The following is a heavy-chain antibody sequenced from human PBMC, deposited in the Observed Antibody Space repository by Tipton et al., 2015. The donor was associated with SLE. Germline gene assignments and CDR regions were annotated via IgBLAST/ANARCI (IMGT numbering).Heavy chain of an antibody. CDR1: RGSSRIYY. V-gene: IGHV4-34*01. CDR2: IDFTGKT. Sequence: KPSETLSLTCAVSRGSSRIYYWTWIRQPPGKGLEWIGEIDFTGKTNYNPSLKSRVTMSQDTSKNQFSLKLVSVTAADTAVYYCARVAVSEVFDYWGQGTLVTVSS. J-gene: IGHJ4*02. CDR3: ARVAVSEVFDY. D-gene: IGHD6-19*01.